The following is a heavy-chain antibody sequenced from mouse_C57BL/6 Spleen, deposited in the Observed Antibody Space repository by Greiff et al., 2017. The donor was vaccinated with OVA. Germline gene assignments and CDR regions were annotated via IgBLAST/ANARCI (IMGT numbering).Heavy chain of an antibody. Sequence: DVMLVESGGGLVKPGGSLKLSCAASRFTFSDYGMHWVRQAPEKGLEWVAYISSGSSTIYYADTVKGRFTISRDNAKNTLFLQMTSLRSEDTAMYYCASGITTVVADYWGQGTTLTVSS. CDR1: RFTFSDYG. CDR2: ISSGSSTI. V-gene: IGHV5-17*01. CDR3: ASGITTVVADY. J-gene: IGHJ2*01. D-gene: IGHD1-1*01.